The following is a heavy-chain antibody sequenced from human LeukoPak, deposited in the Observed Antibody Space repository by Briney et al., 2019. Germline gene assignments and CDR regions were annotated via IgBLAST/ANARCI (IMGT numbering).Heavy chain of an antibody. CDR2: IYPSGST. D-gene: IGHD6-13*01. V-gene: IGHV4-4*07. Sequence: SETLSLTCTVSDGSISSYYWSWVRQPAGKGLEWIGRIYPSGSTNYNPSLKSRVTMSVDTSKNQFSLKLSSVTAADTAVYYCARTSSNSWSYGMDVWGQGTTVTVSS. CDR1: DGSISSYY. CDR3: ARTSSNSWSYGMDV. J-gene: IGHJ6*02.